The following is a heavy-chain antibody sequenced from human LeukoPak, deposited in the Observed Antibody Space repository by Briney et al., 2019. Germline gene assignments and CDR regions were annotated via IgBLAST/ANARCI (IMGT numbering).Heavy chain of an antibody. D-gene: IGHD4-11*01. J-gene: IGHJ6*02. V-gene: IGHV3-23*01. CDR1: GFTFSSSA. CDR3: AKEDYSNSYYYYYYGMDV. Sequence: GGSLRLSCAASGFTFSSSAMSWVRQAPGKGLEWVSAISNNGGYTYYADSVKGRFTISRDNSKNTLYLQMNSLRAEDTAVYYCAKEDYSNSYYYYYYGMDVWGQGTTVTVSS. CDR2: ISNNGGYT.